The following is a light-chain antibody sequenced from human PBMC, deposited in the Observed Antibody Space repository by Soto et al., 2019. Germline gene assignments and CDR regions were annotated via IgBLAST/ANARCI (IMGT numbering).Light chain of an antibody. V-gene: IGKV1-5*01. CDR2: DAS. CDR1: QSISSW. J-gene: IGKJ1*01. Sequence: DIQMTQSPSTLSASEGDRVTITCRASQSISSWLAWYQQKPGKAPKLLMYDASSLDTGVPSRFSGSGSGTEFPLTISSLQPDDFATYYGQQYNASPWTFGQGTKVEIK. CDR3: QQYNASPWT.